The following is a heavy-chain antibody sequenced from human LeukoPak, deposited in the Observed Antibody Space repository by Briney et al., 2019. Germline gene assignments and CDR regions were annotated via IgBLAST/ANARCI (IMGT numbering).Heavy chain of an antibody. V-gene: IGHV4-31*03. CDR1: GGSINSGGYY. J-gene: IGHJ4*02. CDR2: IYSSGST. CDR3: ARESGYSGGPFDY. Sequence: SETLSLTCTVSGGSINSGGYYWSWIRQRPGKGLEYFGYIYSSGSTYYNPSLKCRVTISMDTSKNQFSLTLTSVTAADTAVYYCARESGYSGGPFDYWGQGTLVTVSS. D-gene: IGHD6-19*01.